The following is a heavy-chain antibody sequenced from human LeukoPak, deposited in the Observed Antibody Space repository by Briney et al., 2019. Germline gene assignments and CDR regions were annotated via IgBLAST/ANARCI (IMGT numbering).Heavy chain of an antibody. Sequence: ASVKLSRKASGYTFTIHIHYVRQAPGQGLEWMGVINPSGDSTTYAQNFQGRVTMTRDTSTSTVYMELRSLRSEDTAIYCCAKLATSDTGETYWGQGTLVTVSS. CDR1: GYTFTIH. CDR2: INPSGDST. D-gene: IGHD3-16*01. V-gene: IGHV1-46*01. CDR3: AKLATSDTGETY. J-gene: IGHJ4*02.